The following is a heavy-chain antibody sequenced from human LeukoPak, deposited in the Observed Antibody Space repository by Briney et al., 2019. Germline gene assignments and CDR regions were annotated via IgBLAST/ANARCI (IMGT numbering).Heavy chain of an antibody. CDR2: INPSGST. CDR1: GGSFSGYY. Sequence: PSETLSLTCAVYGGSFSGYYWSWIRQPPGKGLEWIGEINPSGSTDYNPSLKSRVTISVDTSKNQFSLKLSSVTAADTAVYYCARGSYLPYYDFWSGYYHFDYWGQGTLVTVSS. D-gene: IGHD3-3*01. V-gene: IGHV4-34*01. CDR3: ARGSYLPYYDFWSGYYHFDY. J-gene: IGHJ4*02.